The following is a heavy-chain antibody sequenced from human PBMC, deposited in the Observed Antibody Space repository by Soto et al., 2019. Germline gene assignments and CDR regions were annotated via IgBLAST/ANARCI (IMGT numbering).Heavy chain of an antibody. CDR3: ARGGPYYDFWSGPRLYYYYMDV. V-gene: IGHV4-39*01. D-gene: IGHD3-3*01. CDR2: IYYSGST. Sequence: SETLSLTCTVSGGSISSSSYYWGWIRQPPGKGLEWIGSIYYSGSTYYNPSLKSRVTISVDTSKNKFSLKLSSVTAADTAVYYCARGGPYYDFWSGPRLYYYYMDVWGKGTTVTVSS. CDR1: GGSISSSSYY. J-gene: IGHJ6*03.